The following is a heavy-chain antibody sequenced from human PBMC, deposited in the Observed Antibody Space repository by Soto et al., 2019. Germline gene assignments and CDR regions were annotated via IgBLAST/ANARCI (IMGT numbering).Heavy chain of an antibody. CDR3: ASAMSPVLPVPFDH. V-gene: IGHV3-7*03. CDR2: IKQDGREE. Sequence: ETLSLTCTVSGGSISSSSYYWGWIRQAPGKGLEWVASIKQDGREEYYVDSVKGRVTMTRDTSTSTVYMELSSLRSEDTAVYYCASAMSPVLPVPFDHWGQGTLVTVSS. J-gene: IGHJ4*02. CDR1: GGSISSSSYY. D-gene: IGHD2-15*01.